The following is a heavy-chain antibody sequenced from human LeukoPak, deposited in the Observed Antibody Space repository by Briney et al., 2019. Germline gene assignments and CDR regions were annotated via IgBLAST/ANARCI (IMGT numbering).Heavy chain of an antibody. V-gene: IGHV3-23*01. CDR1: GFTFSSSA. Sequence: GGSLRLSCAASGFTFSSSAMSWVRQAPGKGLEWVSAISNNGGYTYYADSVQGRFTISRDNSKNTLYLQMNSLRAEDTAVYYCARDQGGVTRIEKYCSGGSCYSGFDYWGQGTLVTVSS. CDR2: ISNNGGYT. CDR3: ARDQGGVTRIEKYCSGGSCYSGFDY. D-gene: IGHD2-15*01. J-gene: IGHJ4*02.